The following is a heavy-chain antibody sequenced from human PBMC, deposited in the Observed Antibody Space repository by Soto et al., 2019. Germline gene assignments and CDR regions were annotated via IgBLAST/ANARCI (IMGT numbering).Heavy chain of an antibody. CDR2: IYYSGST. CDR1: GGSISSGGYY. J-gene: IGHJ4*02. D-gene: IGHD6-13*01. Sequence: SETLSLTCTVSGGSISSGGYYWSWIRQHPGKGLEWIGYIYYSGSTYYNPSLKSRVTISVDTSKNQFSLKLSSVTAADTAVYYCARYSSSFCFDYWGQGTLVTVSS. CDR3: ARYSSSFCFDY. V-gene: IGHV4-31*03.